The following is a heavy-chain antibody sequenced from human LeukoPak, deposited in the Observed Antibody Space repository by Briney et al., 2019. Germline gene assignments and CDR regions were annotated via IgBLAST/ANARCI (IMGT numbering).Heavy chain of an antibody. V-gene: IGHV3-33*01. CDR2: IRNDGSDT. CDR3: ARDRGKDYFDN. D-gene: IGHD4-23*01. J-gene: IGHJ4*02. Sequence: PGTSLRPSCATSVLTFTSHGFHWVRQAAGKGLEWVAFIRNDGSDTYHANSVKGRFSISKDNSKNTVYLHMNSLRAEDTAVYYCARDRGKDYFDNWGQGTQVTVSS. CDR1: VLTFTSHG.